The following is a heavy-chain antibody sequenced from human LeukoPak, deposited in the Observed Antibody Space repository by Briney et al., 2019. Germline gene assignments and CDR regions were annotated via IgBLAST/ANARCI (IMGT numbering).Heavy chain of an antibody. V-gene: IGHV4-34*01. D-gene: IGHD5-24*01. CDR3: ARGSSRDGYVY. J-gene: IGHJ4*02. Sequence: GSLRLSCAASGFTFSSYGMHWIRQPPGKGLEWIGEINHSGGSNCNPSLKSRVTISVDTSKNHFSLRLNSVTAADTAVYYCARGSSRDGYVYWGQGTLVTVSS. CDR2: INHSGGS. CDR1: GFTFSSYG.